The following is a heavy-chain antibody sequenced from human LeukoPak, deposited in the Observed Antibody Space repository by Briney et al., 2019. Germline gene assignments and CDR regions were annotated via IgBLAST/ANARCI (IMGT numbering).Heavy chain of an antibody. CDR1: GFTFDDYA. J-gene: IGHJ3*02. CDR2: ISWNSGSI. CDR3: AKDMGFNDIVGALSHAFDI. V-gene: IGHV3-9*03. Sequence: PGGSLRLSCAASGFTFDDYAMHWVRQAPGKGLEWVSGISWNSGSIGYADSVKGRFTISRDNAKNSLYLQMNSLRAEDMALYYCAKDMGFNDIVGALSHAFDIWGQGTMVTVSS. D-gene: IGHD1-26*01.